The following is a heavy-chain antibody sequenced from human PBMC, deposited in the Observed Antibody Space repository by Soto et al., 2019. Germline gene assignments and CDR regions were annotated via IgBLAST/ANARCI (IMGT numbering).Heavy chain of an antibody. CDR3: ARVGYDFWSGPLAHYYYMDV. CDR1: GYTFTSSG. CDR2: ISAYNGNT. Sequence: GVSVKISCKASGYTFTSSGISWVRQAPGQGLEWMGWISAYNGNTNYAQKLQGRVTMTTDTSTSTAYMELRSLRSDDTAVYYCARVGYDFWSGPLAHYYYMDVWGKGTTVTVSS. D-gene: IGHD3-3*01. V-gene: IGHV1-18*01. J-gene: IGHJ6*03.